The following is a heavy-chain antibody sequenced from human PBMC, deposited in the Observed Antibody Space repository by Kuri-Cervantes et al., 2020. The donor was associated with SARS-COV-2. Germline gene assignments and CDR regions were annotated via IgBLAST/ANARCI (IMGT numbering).Heavy chain of an antibody. CDR1: GFTFSSYS. V-gene: IGHV3-48*01. D-gene: IGHD3-22*01. CDR2: ISSTSSTI. CDR3: AKAHDLTYDSSVGTD. Sequence: GGSLRLACAASGFTFSSYSMNWVRQAPGKGLEWVSYISSTSSTIYYADSVKGRFTISRDNAKNSLYLQMNSLRAEDTAVYYCAKAHDLTYDSSVGTDWGQGTLVTVSS. J-gene: IGHJ4*02.